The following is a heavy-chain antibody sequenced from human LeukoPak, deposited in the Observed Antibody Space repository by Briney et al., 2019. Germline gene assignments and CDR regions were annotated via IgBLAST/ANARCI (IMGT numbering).Heavy chain of an antibody. D-gene: IGHD3-3*01. CDR1: GFTFSDYY. CDR3: ARALVLRFSPLPPSSS. CDR2: ISSSGSTI. J-gene: IGHJ4*02. V-gene: IGHV3-11*01. Sequence: GGSLRLSCAASGFTFSDYYMSWIRQAPGKGLEWVSYISSSGSTIYYADSVKGRFTISRDNAKNSLYLQMNSLRAEDTAVYYCARALVLRFSPLPPSSSWGQRTLVTVSS.